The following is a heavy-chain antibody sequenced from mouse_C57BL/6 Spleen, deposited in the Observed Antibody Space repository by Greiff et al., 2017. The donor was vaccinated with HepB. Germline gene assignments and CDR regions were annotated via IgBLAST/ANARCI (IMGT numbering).Heavy chain of an antibody. Sequence: VKLQESGAELVRPGASVTLSCKASGYTFTDYEMHWVKQTPVHGLEWIGAIDPETGGTAYNQKFKGKAILTADKSSSTAYMELRSLTSEDSAVYYCTNDGYLFAYWGQGTLVTVSA. CDR3: TNDGYLFAY. D-gene: IGHD2-3*01. CDR1: GYTFTDYE. V-gene: IGHV1-15*01. J-gene: IGHJ3*01. CDR2: IDPETGGT.